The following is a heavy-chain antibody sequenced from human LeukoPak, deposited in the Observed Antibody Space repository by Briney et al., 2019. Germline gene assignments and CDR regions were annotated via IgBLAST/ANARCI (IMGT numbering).Heavy chain of an antibody. Sequence: GGSMRLSCAASGFTFNDYYMSWIRQAPGKGLEWLSYINIGGTNTHYADSVKGRFTISRDNAKKSLYLEMNNLRAEDTAVYYCATDGAGFDTWGQGVLVTVSS. CDR2: INIGGTNT. J-gene: IGHJ5*02. CDR3: ATDGAGFDT. CDR1: GFTFNDYY. V-gene: IGHV3-11*01.